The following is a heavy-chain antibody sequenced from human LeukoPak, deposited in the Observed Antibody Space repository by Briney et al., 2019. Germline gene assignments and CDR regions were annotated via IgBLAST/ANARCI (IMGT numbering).Heavy chain of an antibody. CDR1: GFTFSSYG. CDR3: AREGRSGAFDI. J-gene: IGHJ3*02. CDR2: IWYDGSNK. Sequence: PGGSLRLSCAASGFTFSSYGMHWVRQAPGKGLEWVAVIWYDGSNKYYADSVKGRFTISRDNSKNTLYLQMNSLRAEDTAVYYCAREGRSGAFDIWGQGTMVTVSS. V-gene: IGHV3-33*01.